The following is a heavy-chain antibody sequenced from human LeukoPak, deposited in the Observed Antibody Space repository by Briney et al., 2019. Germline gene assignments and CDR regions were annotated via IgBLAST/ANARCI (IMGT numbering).Heavy chain of an antibody. CDR3: AKPSYYYDSSGYLPDY. D-gene: IGHD3-22*01. CDR1: GFTFSSYG. Sequence: PGRSLRLSCAASGFTFSSYGMHWVRQAPGKGLEWVAVISYDGSNKYYADSVKGRFSISRDNSKNTLYLQVNSLRAEDTAVYYCAKPSYYYDSSGYLPDYWGQGTLVTVSS. CDR2: ISYDGSNK. J-gene: IGHJ4*02. V-gene: IGHV3-30*18.